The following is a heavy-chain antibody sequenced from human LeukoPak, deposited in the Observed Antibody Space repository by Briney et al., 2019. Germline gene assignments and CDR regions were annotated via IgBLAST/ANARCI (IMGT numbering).Heavy chain of an antibody. J-gene: IGHJ4*02. Sequence: GGSLRLSCVASGFTFGKYWMSWVRQAPGKGLEWVANIKLDGSEKNYVDSVKGRFTISRDNTKNSLYLQMNSLRAEDTAVYYCAREASHSAGSREFDCWGQGTLVTVSS. CDR2: IKLDGSEK. D-gene: IGHD6-19*01. CDR1: GFTFGKYW. V-gene: IGHV3-7*03. CDR3: AREASHSAGSREFDC.